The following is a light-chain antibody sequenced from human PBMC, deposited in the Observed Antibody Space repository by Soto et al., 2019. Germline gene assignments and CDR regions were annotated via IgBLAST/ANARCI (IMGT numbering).Light chain of an antibody. CDR1: QRIDSY. CDR2: AAS. J-gene: IGKJ4*01. CDR3: QQYYNYPLT. V-gene: IGKV1-39*01. Sequence: DIEMSQSPSARSGSEGAIISITCGVSQRIDSYLSWYQQRPGKAPKLLIYAASSLQSGVPSRFSGSGSGTDFTLTISSLQPDDFATYYCQQYYNYPLTFGGGTKVDIK.